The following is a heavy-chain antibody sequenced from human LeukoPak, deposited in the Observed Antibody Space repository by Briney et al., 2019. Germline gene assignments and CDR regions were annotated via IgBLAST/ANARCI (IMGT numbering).Heavy chain of an antibody. CDR2: IIPISGRA. J-gene: IGHJ6*01. CDR3: ARDRRCIGGSSYSEQYYYGMDG. V-gene: IGHV1-69*08. D-gene: IGHD2-15*01. Sequence: SVKVSCKASGCTFSSYTISWVRQATGQGLEWMGRIIPISGRANYAQKFQGRVTITADKSTITVYMQLSSLRSEDTAEYYCARDRRCIGGSSYSEQYYYGMDGWVEGTT. CDR1: GCTFSSYT.